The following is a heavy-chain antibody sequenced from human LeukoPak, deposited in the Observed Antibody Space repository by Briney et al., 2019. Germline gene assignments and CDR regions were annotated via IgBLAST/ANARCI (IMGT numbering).Heavy chain of an antibody. CDR2: INHSGST. CDR1: GGSFSGYY. D-gene: IGHD3-22*01. CDR3: ALRDSSGYYPDY. Sequence: SETLSLTCAVYGGSFSGYYWSWVRQPPGKGLEWIGEINHSGSTNYNPSLKSRVTISVDTSKNQFSLKLSSVTAADTAVYYCALRDSSGYYPDYWGQGTLVTVSS. V-gene: IGHV4-34*01. J-gene: IGHJ4*02.